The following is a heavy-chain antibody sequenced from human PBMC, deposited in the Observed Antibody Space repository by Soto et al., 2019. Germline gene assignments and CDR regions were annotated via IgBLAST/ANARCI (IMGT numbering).Heavy chain of an antibody. V-gene: IGHV5-10-1*01. CDR1: GYSFAGYW. Sequence: GESLKISCKGSGYSFAGYWITWVRQKPGKGLEWMGRIDPSDSQTYYSPSFRGHVTISVTKSTTTVFLQWSSLRASDTAMYYCARQIYDSDTGPNFQYYFDSWGQGTPVTVSS. CDR2: IDPSDSQT. D-gene: IGHD3-22*01. CDR3: ARQIYDSDTGPNFQYYFDS. J-gene: IGHJ4*02.